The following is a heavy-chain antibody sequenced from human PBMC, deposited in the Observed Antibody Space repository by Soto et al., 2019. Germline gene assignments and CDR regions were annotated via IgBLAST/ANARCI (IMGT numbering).Heavy chain of an antibody. CDR1: SVSISSSSYC. J-gene: IGHJ4*02. Sequence: SETLSLTCTVSSVSISSSSYCWGWIRQPPGKGLEWIGSIYYSGTTYYNPSLKSRVTISVDTSKTQFSLNLSSVTAADTAVYYCARHHPEGSGGSCHGPFDYWGQGTLVTVSS. V-gene: IGHV4-39*01. CDR2: IYYSGTT. CDR3: ARHHPEGSGGSCHGPFDY. D-gene: IGHD2-15*01.